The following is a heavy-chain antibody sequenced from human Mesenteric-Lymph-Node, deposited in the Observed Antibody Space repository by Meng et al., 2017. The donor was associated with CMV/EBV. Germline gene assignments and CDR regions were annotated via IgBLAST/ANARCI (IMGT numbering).Heavy chain of an antibody. CDR2: IYYSGST. Sequence: GSLRLSCTVSGGSISNYYWSWIRQPPGKGLEWVGYIYYSGSTNYNPSLKSRVTISVDTSKNQFSLRLRSVTAADTAVYYCARIPGVSSYYYYGMDVWGQGITVTVSS. D-gene: IGHD2-15*01. V-gene: IGHV4-59*01. J-gene: IGHJ6*02. CDR3: ARIPGVSSYYYYGMDV. CDR1: GGSISNYY.